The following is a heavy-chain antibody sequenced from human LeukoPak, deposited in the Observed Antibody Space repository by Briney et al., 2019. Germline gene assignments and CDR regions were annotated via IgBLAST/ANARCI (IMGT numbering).Heavy chain of an antibody. J-gene: IGHJ1*01. V-gene: IGHV4-61*02. D-gene: IGHD3-3*01. CDR2: IYTSGST. CDR3: ARGRDYDFWSGGWYFQH. Sequence: PSETLSLTCTVSGGSISSGSYYWSWIRQPAGKGVEWIGRIYTSGSTNYNPSLKSRVTISVDTSKNQFSLKLSSVTAADTAVYYCARGRDYDFWSGGWYFQHWGQGTLVTVSS. CDR1: GGSISSGSYY.